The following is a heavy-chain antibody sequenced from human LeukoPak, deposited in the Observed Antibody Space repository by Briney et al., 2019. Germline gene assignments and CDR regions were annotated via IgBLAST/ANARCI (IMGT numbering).Heavy chain of an antibody. J-gene: IGHJ4*02. D-gene: IGHD2-15*01. CDR3: ARAVGPCSSGSCYYTY. V-gene: IGHV1-46*01. CDR2: INPSGGST. CDR1: GYTFTSYY. Sequence: ASVKVSCKASGYTFTSYYMHWVRQAPGQGLEWMGIINPSGGSTSYAQKFQGRVTMTRDTSTSTVYMELSSLRSEDTAVYYCARAVGPCSSGSCYYTYWGQGTLVTVSS.